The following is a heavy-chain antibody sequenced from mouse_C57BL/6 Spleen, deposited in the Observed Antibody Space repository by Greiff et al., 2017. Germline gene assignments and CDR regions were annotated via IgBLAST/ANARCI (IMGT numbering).Heavy chain of an antibody. CDR3: AREEVYYGSSYWYFDV. D-gene: IGHD1-1*01. J-gene: IGHJ1*03. CDR2: IYPGDGDT. Sequence: QVQLKQSGAELVKPGASVKISCKASGYAFSSYWMNWVKQRPGKGLEWIGQIYPGDGDTNYNGKFKGQATLTADKSSSTAYMQLSSLTSEDSAVYFCAREEVYYGSSYWYFDVWGTGTTVTVSS. V-gene: IGHV1-80*01. CDR1: GYAFSSYW.